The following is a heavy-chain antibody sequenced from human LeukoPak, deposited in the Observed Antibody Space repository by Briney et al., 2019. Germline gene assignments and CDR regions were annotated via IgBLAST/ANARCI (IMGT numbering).Heavy chain of an antibody. CDR3: ARDPFDVNSSGYYYPFDY. J-gene: IGHJ4*02. CDR2: IKQDGSEK. D-gene: IGHD3-22*01. Sequence: PGGSLRLSCAASGFAFSSYWMSWVRQAPGKGLEWVANIKQDGSEKYYVDSVKGRFTISRDNAKNSLYLQMNSLRAEDTAVYYCARDPFDVNSSGYYYPFDYWGQGTLVTVSS. V-gene: IGHV3-7*01. CDR1: GFAFSSYW.